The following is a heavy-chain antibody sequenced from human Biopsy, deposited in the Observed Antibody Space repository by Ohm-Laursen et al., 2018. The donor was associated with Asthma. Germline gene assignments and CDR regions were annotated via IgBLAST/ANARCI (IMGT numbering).Heavy chain of an antibody. J-gene: IGHJ3*01. Sequence: SLRLSCAASGVNVTNNYMTWVRQAPGKGLEWVSIMYAGGSRFYADRVKGRFTISRDNSKNTLYLQMDSLRPEDTALYYCARAGDTNDYGPAFDFWGLGTMVTVSS. D-gene: IGHD4-17*01. CDR1: GVNVTNNY. CDR3: ARAGDTNDYGPAFDF. V-gene: IGHV3-53*01. CDR2: MYAGGSR.